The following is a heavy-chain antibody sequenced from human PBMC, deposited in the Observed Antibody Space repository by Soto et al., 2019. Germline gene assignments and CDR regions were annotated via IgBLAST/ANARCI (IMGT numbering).Heavy chain of an antibody. CDR3: AREFYGSGRTRWFDP. J-gene: IGHJ5*02. CDR2: IYFSGST. CDR1: GGSISSYY. V-gene: IGHV4-59*01. D-gene: IGHD3-10*01. Sequence: PSETLSLTCTVSGGSISSYYWSWIRQPPGKGLEWIGYIYFSGSTNYNPSLKSRVTIPVDTSKNQFSLKLSSVTAADTAVYYCAREFYGSGRTRWFDPWGQGTLVTVSS.